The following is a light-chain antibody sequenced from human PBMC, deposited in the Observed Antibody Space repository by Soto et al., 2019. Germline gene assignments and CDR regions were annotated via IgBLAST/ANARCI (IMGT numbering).Light chain of an antibody. CDR1: QSVSSSY. CDR3: QQYGSPWT. V-gene: IGKV3-20*01. CDR2: GTS. Sequence: EIVFTQSPATLSLSPGERATLSCRASQSVSSSYLAWYQQKPGQAPRLLIYGTSNRATGIPDRFSGTEPGTDFTLTISRLEPEDFAVYYCQQYGSPWTFGQGTKVDIK. J-gene: IGKJ1*01.